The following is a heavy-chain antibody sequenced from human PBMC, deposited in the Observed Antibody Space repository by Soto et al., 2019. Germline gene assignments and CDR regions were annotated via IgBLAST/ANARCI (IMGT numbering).Heavy chain of an antibody. J-gene: IGHJ4*02. V-gene: IGHV1-18*04. CDR2: ISAYNGNT. CDR3: ARSTDYFDY. Sequence: QVQLVQSGAEVKKPGASVKVSCKASGYTFTSYGISWVRQAPGQGLEWMGWISAYNGNTNYAQKLQGRVTMTTDASTSTAYIEQRSVRSNDTVVYYCARSTDYFDYWGQGTLVTVSS. CDR1: GYTFTSYG.